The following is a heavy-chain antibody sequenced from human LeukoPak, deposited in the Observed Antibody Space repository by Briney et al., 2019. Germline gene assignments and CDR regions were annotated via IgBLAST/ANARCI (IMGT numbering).Heavy chain of an antibody. CDR1: GFTFSNYG. D-gene: IGHD2-15*01. CDR2: ISTDGYTT. CDR3: VVGGSPGY. Sequence: PGGSLRLSCAASGFTFSNYGMHWVRQAPRKGLVWVSRISTDGYTTDYADFVQGRFTASRDNTKNTWSLEMNSLRAEDTAVYYCVVGGSPGYWGQGTLVTVSS. V-gene: IGHV3-74*01. J-gene: IGHJ4*02.